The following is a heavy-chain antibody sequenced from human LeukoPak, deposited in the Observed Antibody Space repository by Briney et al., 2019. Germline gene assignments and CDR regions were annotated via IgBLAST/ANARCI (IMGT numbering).Heavy chain of an antibody. CDR1: GGSINSYY. D-gene: IGHD3-10*01. Sequence: SETLSLTCTVSGGSINSYYWSWIRQPPGKGLEWIGEINHSGSTNYNPSLKSRVTISVDTSKNQFSPKLSSVTAADTAVYYCARNYGSGSPYYYYYYGMDVWGQGTTVTVSS. V-gene: IGHV4-34*01. J-gene: IGHJ6*02. CDR3: ARNYGSGSPYYYYYYGMDV. CDR2: INHSGST.